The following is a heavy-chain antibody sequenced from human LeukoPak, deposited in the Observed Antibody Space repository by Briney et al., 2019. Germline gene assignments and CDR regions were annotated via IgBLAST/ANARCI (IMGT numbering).Heavy chain of an antibody. V-gene: IGHV3-23*01. D-gene: IGHD1-26*01. CDR3: ARDIVGVQRYYGMDV. J-gene: IGHJ6*02. CDR2: ISGSGGST. CDR1: GFTFSSYA. Sequence: PGGSLRLSCAASGFTFSSYAMSWVRQAPGKGLEWVSAISGSGGSTYYADSVKGRFTISRDNAKNSLYLQMNSLRAEDTAVYYCARDIVGVQRYYGMDVWGQGTTVTVSS.